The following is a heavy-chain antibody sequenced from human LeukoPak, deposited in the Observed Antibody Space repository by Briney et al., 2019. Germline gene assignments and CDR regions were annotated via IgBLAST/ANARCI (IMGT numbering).Heavy chain of an antibody. Sequence: RLSCAASGFTFSTYAMSWVRQAPGKGLEWVSLISGSGGSTYYADSVKGRFTISRDNSKNTLYLQMHSLRAEDTAVYYCAKEKMTTTSFDYWGQGTLVTVSS. CDR2: ISGSGGST. V-gene: IGHV3-23*01. J-gene: IGHJ4*02. CDR3: AKEKMTTTSFDY. D-gene: IGHD5-24*01. CDR1: GFTFSTYA.